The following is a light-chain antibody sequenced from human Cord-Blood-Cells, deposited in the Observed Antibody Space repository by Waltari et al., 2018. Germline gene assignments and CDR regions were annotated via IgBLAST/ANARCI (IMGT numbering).Light chain of an antibody. V-gene: IGKV3-15*01. J-gene: IGKJ5*01. CDR1: QSVRSN. CDR3: QQYNNGPPIT. Sequence: IVMPQSTATLSVSPGEGATLSCRASQSVRSNLAGYQQKPGQAPTLLIYGASIRATGIPARFSGSGSGTEFTRTISSLQSEDFAVYYCQQYNNGPPITFGQGTRLGIK. CDR2: GAS.